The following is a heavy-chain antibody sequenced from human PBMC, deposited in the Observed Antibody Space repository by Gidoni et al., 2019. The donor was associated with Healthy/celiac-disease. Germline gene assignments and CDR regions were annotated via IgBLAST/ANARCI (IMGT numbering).Heavy chain of an antibody. V-gene: IGHV4-61*02. D-gene: IGHD3-22*01. J-gene: IGHJ4*02. CDR1: GGSISSGSYY. CDR2: IYTSGST. Sequence: QVQLQESGPGLVKPSQTLSLTCTVSGGSISSGSYYWSWIRQPAGKGLEWIGRIYTSGSTNYNPSLKSRVTISVDTSKNQFSLKLSSVTAADTAVYYCAREGDYYDSSGYYRSIDYWGQGTLVTVSS. CDR3: AREGDYYDSSGYYRSIDY.